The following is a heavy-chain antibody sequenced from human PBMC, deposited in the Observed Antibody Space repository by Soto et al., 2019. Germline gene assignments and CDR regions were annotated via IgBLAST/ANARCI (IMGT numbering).Heavy chain of an antibody. Sequence: GGSLRLSCAASGFTFSSYWMSWVRQAPGKGLEWVANIREDGSERYYVDSVEGRFTISRDNTKNSVYLQTSSLRVDDTAVYYCARGGHWWFEFWGRGTLVTVSS. J-gene: IGHJ2*01. CDR2: IREDGSER. V-gene: IGHV3-7*05. CDR1: GFTFSSYW. CDR3: ARGGHWWFEF. D-gene: IGHD1-26*01.